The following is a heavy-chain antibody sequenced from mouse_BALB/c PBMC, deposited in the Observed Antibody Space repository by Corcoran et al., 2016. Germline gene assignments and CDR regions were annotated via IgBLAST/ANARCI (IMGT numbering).Heavy chain of an antibody. CDR1: GFSLSTSRMG. V-gene: IGHV8-12*01. CDR2: IYWDDDK. D-gene: IGHD2-4*01. J-gene: IGHJ2*01. CDR3: ARSYDYDNFDY. Sequence: QVTLKESGPGILQPSQTLGLTCSFSGFSLSTSRMGVSWIRQPSGKGLEWLAHIYWDDDKRYNPSLKSRLTISKDTSRNQVFLKITSVDTADTATYYCARSYDYDNFDYWGQGTTLTVSS.